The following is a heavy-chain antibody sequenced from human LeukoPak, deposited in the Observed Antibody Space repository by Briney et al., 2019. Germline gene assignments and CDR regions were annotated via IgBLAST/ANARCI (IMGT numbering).Heavy chain of an antibody. J-gene: IGHJ6*03. V-gene: IGHV4-4*07. CDR2: IYTSGST. Sequence: PSETLSLTCTVSGGSVSSYYWSWIRQPAGKGLEWIGRIYTSGSTNYNPSLKSRVTMSVDTSKNQFSLKLSSVTAADTAVYYCARDGLKTTMVSYYYYYMDVWGKGTTVTVSS. CDR1: GGSVSSYY. D-gene: IGHD5-18*01. CDR3: ARDGLKTTMVSYYYYYMDV.